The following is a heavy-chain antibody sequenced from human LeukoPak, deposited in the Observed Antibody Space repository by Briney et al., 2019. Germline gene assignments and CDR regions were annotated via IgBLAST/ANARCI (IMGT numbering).Heavy chain of an antibody. Sequence: SETLSLTCTVSGGSISSYYWSWVRQPPGKGLEWIGYIYTSGRTNYNPSLKSRVTISVDTSKNQFSLKLGSVTAADTAVYYCARYDSGRSNDAFDIWGQGTMVTVSS. D-gene: IGHD1-26*01. J-gene: IGHJ3*02. V-gene: IGHV4-59*01. CDR2: IYTSGRT. CDR1: GGSISSYY. CDR3: ARYDSGRSNDAFDI.